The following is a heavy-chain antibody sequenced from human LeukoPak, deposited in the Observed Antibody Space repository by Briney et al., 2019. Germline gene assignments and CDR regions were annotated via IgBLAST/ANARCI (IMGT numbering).Heavy chain of an antibody. CDR2: MSPNSGNT. CDR1: GYTFTSYD. J-gene: IGHJ4*02. V-gene: IGHV1-8*01. Sequence: ASVKVSCKASGYTFTSYDINWVRQATGQGLEWMGWMSPNSGNTGYAQKFQGRVTMTRNTAISSAYMELSSLRSEDTAVYYCAKDIGARYSSGWYDYWGQGTLVTVSS. CDR3: AKDIGARYSSGWYDY. D-gene: IGHD6-19*01.